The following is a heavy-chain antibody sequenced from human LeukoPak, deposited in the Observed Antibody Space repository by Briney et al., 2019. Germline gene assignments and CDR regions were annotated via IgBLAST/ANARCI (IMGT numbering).Heavy chain of an antibody. CDR3: AKDRPGVPTPTFHH. V-gene: IGHV3-48*04. CDR1: GFSFSSYS. CDR2: ITISSGTI. J-gene: IGHJ1*01. D-gene: IGHD2-15*01. Sequence: PGGSLRLSCAASGFSFSSYSMNWVRQAPGKGLEWVSYITISSGTIYYADSVKGRFTISRDNAKNSLYLQMNSLRAEDTAVYYCAKDRPGVPTPTFHHWGQGTLVTVSS.